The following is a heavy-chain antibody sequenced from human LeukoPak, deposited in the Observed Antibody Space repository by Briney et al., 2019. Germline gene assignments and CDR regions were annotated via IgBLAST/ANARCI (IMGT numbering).Heavy chain of an antibody. D-gene: IGHD6-19*01. CDR1: GYTFSRYY. J-gene: IGHJ4*02. V-gene: IGHV1-2*02. CDR2: INPSNGDT. CDR3: ARVGSSGWYVHPTLDY. Sequence: GASVKVSCKASGYTFSRYYIHWVRQAPGRGLDWMSWINPSNGDTNYAQKFQGRVTMTRDTSISTAYMELTRLISDDTAVYYCARVGSSGWYVHPTLDYWGQGTLVTVSS.